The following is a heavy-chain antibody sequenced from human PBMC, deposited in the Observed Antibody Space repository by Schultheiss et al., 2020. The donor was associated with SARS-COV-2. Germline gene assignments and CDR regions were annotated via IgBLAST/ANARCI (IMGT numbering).Heavy chain of an antibody. CDR2: INSDGSST. J-gene: IGHJ3*02. D-gene: IGHD5-18*01. V-gene: IGHV3-74*01. CDR1: GFTFSSYW. Sequence: GGSLRLSCAASGFTFSSYWMHWVRQAPGKGLVWVSRINSDGSSTSYADSVKGRFTISRDNAKNTLYLQMNSLRAEDTAVYYCAREEVVPAAMWIHDAFDIWGQGTMVTVSS. CDR3: AREEVVPAAMWIHDAFDI.